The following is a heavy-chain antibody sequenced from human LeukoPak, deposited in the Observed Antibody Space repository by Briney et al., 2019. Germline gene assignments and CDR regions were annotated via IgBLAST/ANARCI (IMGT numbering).Heavy chain of an antibody. CDR1: GGSISSSSDY. D-gene: IGHD6-25*01. CDR3: ARQFATAAADTRGYFDY. CDR2: FFVSGST. Sequence: SETLSLTCTVSGGSISSSSDYWGWIRQAPGKGLEWIGSFFVSGSTHYNPSLRSRATLFVDTSKNQFSLRLTSMPAADAATYFCARQFATAAADTRGYFDYWGQGTVVAVSS. J-gene: IGHJ4*02. V-gene: IGHV4-39*01.